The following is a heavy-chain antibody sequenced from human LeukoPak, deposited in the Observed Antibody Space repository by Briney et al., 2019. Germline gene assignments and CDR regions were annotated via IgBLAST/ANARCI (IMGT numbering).Heavy chain of an antibody. CDR1: GFIVSGDF. CDR2: IYSDGST. D-gene: IGHD1-26*01. J-gene: IGHJ4*02. V-gene: IGHV3-53*01. Sequence: GGSLRLSCAASGFIVSGDFMSWVRQAPGKGLEWVSVIYSDGSTYYADSVKGRSTISRDNSKNTLDLQMTGLRAEDTAVYYCARERGRGRDSPWFDYWGQGTLVTVSS. CDR3: ARERGRGRDSPWFDY.